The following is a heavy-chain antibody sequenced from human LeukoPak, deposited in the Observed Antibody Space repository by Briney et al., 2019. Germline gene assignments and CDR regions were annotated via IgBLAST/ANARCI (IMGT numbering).Heavy chain of an antibody. Sequence: GGSLRLSCAASVFTFTSYNMNWVRQAPGKGLEWISFISSSGSTIYYADSVKGRFTISRDNAKNSLYLQMNSLRAEDTAVYYCARDSTEHRYDFWSGFYYYYYMDVWGKGTTVTVSS. D-gene: IGHD3-3*01. V-gene: IGHV3-48*01. CDR2: ISSSGSTI. CDR3: ARDSTEHRYDFWSGFYYYYYMDV. CDR1: VFTFTSYN. J-gene: IGHJ6*03.